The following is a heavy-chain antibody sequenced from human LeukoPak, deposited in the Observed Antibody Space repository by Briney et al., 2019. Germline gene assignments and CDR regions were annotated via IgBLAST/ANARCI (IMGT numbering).Heavy chain of an antibody. CDR3: AKYTAMVTGYFDY. J-gene: IGHJ4*02. D-gene: IGHD5-18*01. CDR1: GFTFSSYA. Sequence: GGSLRLSCAASGFTFSSYAMHWVRQAPGKGLEWVSAISGSGGSTYYADSVKGRFTISRDNSKNTLYLQMNSLRAEDTAVYYCAKYTAMVTGYFDYWGQGTLVTVSS. V-gene: IGHV3-23*01. CDR2: ISGSGGST.